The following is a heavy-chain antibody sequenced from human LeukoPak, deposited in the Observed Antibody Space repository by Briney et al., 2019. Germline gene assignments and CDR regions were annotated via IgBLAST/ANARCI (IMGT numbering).Heavy chain of an antibody. V-gene: IGHV3-53*01. Sequence: GGSLRLSCAASGFTVSSNYMSWVRQAPGKGLEWVSVIYSGGSTYYADSVKGRFTISRDNSKNTLYLQMNSLRAEDTAIYYCARKAFGATSRYFDYWGQGTLVTVSS. CDR1: GFTVSSNY. D-gene: IGHD4/OR15-4a*01. CDR2: IYSGGST. CDR3: ARKAFGATSRYFDY. J-gene: IGHJ4*02.